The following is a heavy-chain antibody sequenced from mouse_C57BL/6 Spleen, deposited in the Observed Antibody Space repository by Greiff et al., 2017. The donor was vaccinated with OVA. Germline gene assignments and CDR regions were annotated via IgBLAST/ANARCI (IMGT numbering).Heavy chain of an antibody. CDR2: ISSGGSYT. J-gene: IGHJ3*01. D-gene: IGHD3-2*02. Sequence: VQLKESGGDLVKPGGSLKLSCAASGFTFSSYGMSWVRQTPDKRLEWVATISSGGSYTYYPDSVKGRFTISRDNTKNTLYLQMSSLKSEDTAMYYCASEGAGLSLAYWGQGTLVTVSA. V-gene: IGHV5-6*01. CDR1: GFTFSSYG. CDR3: ASEGAGLSLAY.